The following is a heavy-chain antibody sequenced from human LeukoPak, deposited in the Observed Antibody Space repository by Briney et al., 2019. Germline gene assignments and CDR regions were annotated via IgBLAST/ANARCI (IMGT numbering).Heavy chain of an antibody. CDR1: KDTFDNYW. CDR3: ARVAPGNYYYYMDV. CDR2: IYPDDSDT. Sequence: GESLKISCNGSKDTFDNYWIGWVRQMPGKGLEGMGIIYPDDSDTRYSPSFQGQATISADKSINTAFLRWGSLKASDTAMYYCARVAPGNYYYYMDVWGKGTTVTVSS. V-gene: IGHV5-51*01. J-gene: IGHJ6*03.